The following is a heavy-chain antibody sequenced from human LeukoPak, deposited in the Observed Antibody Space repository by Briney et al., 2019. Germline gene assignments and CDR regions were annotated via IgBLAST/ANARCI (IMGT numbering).Heavy chain of an antibody. D-gene: IGHD6-19*01. CDR1: GFTVSSNY. J-gene: IGHJ4*02. V-gene: IGHV3-21*03. Sequence: PGGSLRLSCAASGFTVSSNYMSWVRQAPGKGLEWVSSISSSSSYIYYADSVKGRFTISRDNAKNSLYLQMNSLRAEDTAVYYCARAPSGEQWLAPEIDYWGQGTLVTVSS. CDR3: ARAPSGEQWLAPEIDY. CDR2: ISSSSSYI.